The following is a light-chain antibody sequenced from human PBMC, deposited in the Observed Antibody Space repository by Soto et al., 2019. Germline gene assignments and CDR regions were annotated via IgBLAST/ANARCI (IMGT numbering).Light chain of an antibody. CDR2: GAS. Sequence: EIVLTQSPGTLSLSPGERATLSCRASQSVSNTYLAWYQHKPGQAPRLLISGASGRATGIPDRFSGSGSGTAFTLTISRLEPEDFAVYYCQQYDGSLFTFGPGTKVEIK. CDR1: QSVSNTY. J-gene: IGKJ3*01. CDR3: QQYDGSLFT. V-gene: IGKV3-20*01.